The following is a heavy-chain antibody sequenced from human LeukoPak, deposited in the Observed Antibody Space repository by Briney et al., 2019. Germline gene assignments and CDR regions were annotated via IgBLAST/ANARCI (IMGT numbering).Heavy chain of an antibody. CDR3: AREVPNLVAVPNDY. CDR1: GFTFSSYS. CDR2: ISSSSSYI. D-gene: IGHD6-19*01. Sequence: GGSLRLSCAASGFTFSSYSMNWVRQAPEKGLEWVSSISSSSSYIYYADSVKGRFTISRDNAMNSLYLQMNSLRAEDTAVYYCAREVPNLVAVPNDYWGQGTLVTVSS. J-gene: IGHJ4*02. V-gene: IGHV3-21*01.